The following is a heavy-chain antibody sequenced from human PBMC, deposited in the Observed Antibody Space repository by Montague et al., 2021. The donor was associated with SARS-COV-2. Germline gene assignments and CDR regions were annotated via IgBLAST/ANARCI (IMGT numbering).Heavy chain of an antibody. CDR2: TSGSRCST. D-gene: IGHD2-15*01. CDR1: VFTFSIYS. CDR3: AKGGVGVVAANDLDY. J-gene: IGHJ4*02. V-gene: IGHV3-23*01. Sequence: SLRLSCAASVFTFSIYSMSWVRQAPGKVLEWVSETSGSRCSTNXXXSXXXRFTISRNNSKNTLYLQMNNLRAEDTSGSYCAKGGVGVVAANDLDYWGQGTLVTVSS.